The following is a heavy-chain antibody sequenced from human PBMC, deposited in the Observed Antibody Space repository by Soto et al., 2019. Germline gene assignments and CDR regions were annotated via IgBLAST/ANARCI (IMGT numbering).Heavy chain of an antibody. Sequence: GALRLSCAASGFTFSSYAMSWVRQAPGKGLEWVSAISGSGGSTYYADSVKGRFTISRDNSKNTLYLQMNSLRAEDTAVYYCASPSSSWLSYSRLDYWGQGTLVTVSS. CDR2: ISGSGGST. V-gene: IGHV3-23*01. J-gene: IGHJ4*02. D-gene: IGHD6-13*01. CDR1: GFTFSSYA. CDR3: ASPSSSWLSYSRLDY.